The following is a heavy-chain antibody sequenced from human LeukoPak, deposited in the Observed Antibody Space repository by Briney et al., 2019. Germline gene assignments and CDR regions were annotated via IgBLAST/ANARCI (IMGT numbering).Heavy chain of an antibody. CDR2: ISSSSSHI. D-gene: IGHD2-8*02. J-gene: IGHJ4*02. V-gene: IGHV3-21*01. CDR1: GFTFSSYT. Sequence: GGSLRLSCAASGFTFSSYTMNWVRLAPGKGLEWVSSISSSSSHIYYADSVKGRFTISRDNAKNSLYLQMNSLRAEDTAVYYCARVVPGTGFFYWGQGTLVTVSP. CDR3: ARVVPGTGFFY.